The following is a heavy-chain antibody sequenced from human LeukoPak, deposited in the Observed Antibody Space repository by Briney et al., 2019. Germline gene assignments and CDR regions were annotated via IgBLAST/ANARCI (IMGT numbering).Heavy chain of an antibody. Sequence: GGSLRLSCAASGFTVSSNYMSWVRQAPGKGLEWVSVIYSGGSTYYADSVKGRFTISRDNSKNTLYLQMNSLRAEDTAVYYCAREPGDYSNYYYYYGMDVWGQGTTVTVSS. J-gene: IGHJ6*02. CDR2: IYSGGST. CDR3: AREPGDYSNYYYYYGMDV. D-gene: IGHD4-11*01. CDR1: GFTVSSNY. V-gene: IGHV3-66*01.